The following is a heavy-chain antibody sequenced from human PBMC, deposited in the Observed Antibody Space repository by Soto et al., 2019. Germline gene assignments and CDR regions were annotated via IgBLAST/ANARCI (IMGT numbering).Heavy chain of an antibody. V-gene: IGHV3-49*03. Sequence: GGSLRLSCSTSGFTFGAYTMNWFRQAPGKGLEWVGFIRGKDYGGTTEYAASVKGRFTVSRDDSKSIAYLQMNSLKTDDTAVYYCTRIVAAAGDHWGRGTLVTVSS. J-gene: IGHJ4*02. CDR1: GFTFGAYT. D-gene: IGHD6-13*01. CDR2: IRGKDYGGTT. CDR3: TRIVAAAGDH.